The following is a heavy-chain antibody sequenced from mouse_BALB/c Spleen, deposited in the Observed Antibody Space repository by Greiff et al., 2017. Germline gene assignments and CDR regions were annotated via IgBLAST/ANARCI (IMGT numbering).Heavy chain of an antibody. D-gene: IGHD1-1*01. CDR2: ISSGSSTI. V-gene: IGHV5-17*02. J-gene: IGHJ4*01. CDR3: ARRDYYGSYAMDY. Sequence: EVMLVESGGGLVQPGGSRKLSCAASGFTFSSFGMHWVRQAPEKGLEWVAYISSGSSTIYYADTVKGRFTISRDNPKNTLFLQMTSLRSEDTAMYYCARRDYYGSYAMDYWGQGTSVTVSS. CDR1: GFTFSSFG.